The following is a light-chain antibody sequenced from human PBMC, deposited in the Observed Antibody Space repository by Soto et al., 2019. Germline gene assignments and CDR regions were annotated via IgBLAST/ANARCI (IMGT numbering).Light chain of an antibody. Sequence: QSALTQPPSASGTPGQRVTISCSGSSSNIGTNTVNWYQQFPRSAPKLLMYSSNQRPSGVPDRFSGSKSGTSASLAISGRQSEEDADYYCAAWDGSLNVVLFGGGTKLTVL. V-gene: IGLV1-44*01. CDR2: SSN. CDR1: SSNIGTNT. CDR3: AAWDGSLNVVL. J-gene: IGLJ3*02.